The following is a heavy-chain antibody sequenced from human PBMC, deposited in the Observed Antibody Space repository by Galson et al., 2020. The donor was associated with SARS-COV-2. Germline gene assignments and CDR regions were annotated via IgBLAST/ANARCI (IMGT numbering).Heavy chain of an antibody. V-gene: IGHV1-46*01. CDR1: GYNFINFY. CDR3: ARGDGYYFGSGSSNAFDI. D-gene: IGHD3-10*01. J-gene: IGHJ3*02. Sequence: ASVKVSCKTFGYNFINFYIYWVRQAPGQGLEWMGLINPAGGSTTYSQNFQGRATMTRDTSTNTLYMELSSLRSDDTAVYYCARGDGYYFGSGSSNAFDIWGQGTLVTVSS. CDR2: INPAGGST.